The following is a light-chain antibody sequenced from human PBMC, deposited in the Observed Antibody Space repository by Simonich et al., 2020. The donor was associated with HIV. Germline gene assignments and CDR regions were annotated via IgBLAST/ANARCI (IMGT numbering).Light chain of an antibody. Sequence: DIVMTQSPDSLAVSLGERATINCKSSRSVLYSSNNKNYLAWYQQKPGQPPNLLIYWSSTRESGVPDRFSASGSGTDFTLTISSLQAEDVAVYYCQQYYSTPRTFGPGTKVDIK. CDR1: RSVLYSSNNKNY. CDR2: WSS. V-gene: IGKV4-1*01. CDR3: QQYYSTPRT. J-gene: IGKJ3*01.